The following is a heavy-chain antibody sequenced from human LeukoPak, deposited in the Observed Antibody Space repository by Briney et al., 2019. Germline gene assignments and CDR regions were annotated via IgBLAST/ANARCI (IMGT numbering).Heavy chain of an antibody. J-gene: IGHJ4*02. V-gene: IGHV3-23*01. CDR2: LSGRGDSK. CDR1: GFTFNNHA. D-gene: IGHD5-24*01. Sequence: GGSLRLSCAASGFTFNNHAMSWVRQAPGKGLEWVSGLSGRGDSKYYSDSVKGRFSISRDNSRNTLYLQLNSLRAEDTAVYFCAKHRRETEMFTDGDFDSWGQGTLVTVSS. CDR3: AKHRRETEMFTDGDFDS.